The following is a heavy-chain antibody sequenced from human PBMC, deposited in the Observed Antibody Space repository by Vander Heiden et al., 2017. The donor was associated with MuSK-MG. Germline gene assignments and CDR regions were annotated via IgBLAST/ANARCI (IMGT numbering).Heavy chain of an antibody. D-gene: IGHD3-22*01. Sequence: QVQLVQSGAEVKKPGSSVKVSCKASGGTFSSYAIRWVRQAPGQGLEWMGGIIPIFGTANYAQKFQGRVTITADESTSTAYMELSSLRSEDTAVYYCARSPPYYYDSSGYYPYYYYGMDVWGQGTTVTVSS. CDR2: IIPIFGTA. CDR1: GGTFSSYA. V-gene: IGHV1-69*01. J-gene: IGHJ6*02. CDR3: ARSPPYYYDSSGYYPYYYYGMDV.